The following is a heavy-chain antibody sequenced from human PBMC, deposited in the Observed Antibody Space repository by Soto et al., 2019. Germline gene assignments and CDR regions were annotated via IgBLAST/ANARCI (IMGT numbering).Heavy chain of an antibody. V-gene: IGHV4-59*01. CDR2: IYYSGST. D-gene: IGHD3-22*01. CDR1: GGSISSYH. J-gene: IGHJ5*02. CDR3: ARDASTYYYDSSGYFWCHP. Sequence: SETLSLTCTVSGGSISSYHWSWLRQPPGLGLEWIGYIYYSGSTNYTPSLKSRVTISVDTSKNQFSLKLSSVTAADTAVYYCARDASTYYYDSSGYFWCHPWGQGTLVTVS.